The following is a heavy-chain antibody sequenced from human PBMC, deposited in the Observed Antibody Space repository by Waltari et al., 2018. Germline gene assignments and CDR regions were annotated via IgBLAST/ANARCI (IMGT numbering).Heavy chain of an antibody. J-gene: IGHJ6*02. V-gene: IGHV3-30*18. D-gene: IGHD5-12*01. Sequence: AASGFTFSSYGMHWVRQPPGKGSEWVAVIYYDGSNKYYADSVKGRLTIARDNSKNTLYLQMNSLRAEDTAVYYCAKDGRSGYSGYDWRVSPNGGYYYYGMDVWGQGTTVTVSS. CDR2: IYYDGSNK. CDR1: GFTFSSYG. CDR3: AKDGRSGYSGYDWRVSPNGGYYYYGMDV.